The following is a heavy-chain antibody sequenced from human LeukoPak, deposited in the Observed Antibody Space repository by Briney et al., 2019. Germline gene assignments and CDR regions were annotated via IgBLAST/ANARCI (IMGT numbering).Heavy chain of an antibody. D-gene: IGHD6-19*01. J-gene: IGHJ6*02. CDR2: INHSGST. Sequence: SETLSLTCAVYGGSFSGYYWSWIRQPPGKGLEWIGEINHSGSTNYNPSLKSRVTISVDTSKNQFSLKLSSVTAADTAVYYCARGFAYSSGWYPSYGMDVWGQGTTVTVSS. CDR1: GGSFSGYY. CDR3: ARGFAYSSGWYPSYGMDV. V-gene: IGHV4-34*01.